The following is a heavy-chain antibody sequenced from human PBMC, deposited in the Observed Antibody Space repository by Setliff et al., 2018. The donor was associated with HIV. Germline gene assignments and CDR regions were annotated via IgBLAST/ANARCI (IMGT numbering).Heavy chain of an antibody. J-gene: IGHJ4*02. CDR3: ARADCSGGSCYSPGY. CDR1: GGSISGFY. CDR2: IYDSGAT. Sequence: PSETLSLTCTVSGGSISGFYWSWIRQSPGNGLEWIGWIYDSGATKYNPSLKSRVTISLDTSKNQFSLKLNSVTAADTAVYYCARADCSGGSCYSPGYWGQGTLVTVSS. D-gene: IGHD2-15*01. V-gene: IGHV4-59*01.